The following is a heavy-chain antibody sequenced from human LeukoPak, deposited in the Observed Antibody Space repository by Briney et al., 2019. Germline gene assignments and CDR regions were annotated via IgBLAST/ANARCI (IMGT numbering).Heavy chain of an antibody. Sequence: GGSLRLSCAASGFTLSSYEMNWVRQAPGEGLEWVSYISSSGSTIYYADSVKGRFTISRDNAKNSLYLQMNSLRAEDTAVYYCARGACSGGSCYVLVYWGQGTLVTVSS. J-gene: IGHJ4*02. CDR1: GFTLSSYE. D-gene: IGHD2-15*01. CDR3: ARGACSGGSCYVLVY. V-gene: IGHV3-48*03. CDR2: ISSSGSTI.